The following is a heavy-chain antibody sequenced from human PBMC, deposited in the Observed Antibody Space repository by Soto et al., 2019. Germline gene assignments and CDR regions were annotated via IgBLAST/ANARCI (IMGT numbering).Heavy chain of an antibody. CDR3: ARDIVVVVAATSLGMDV. D-gene: IGHD2-15*01. V-gene: IGHV4-31*03. CDR1: GGSISSGGYY. CDR2: IYYSGST. Sequence: QVQLQESGPGLVKPSQTLFLTCTVSGGSISSGGYYWSWIRQHPGKGLEWIGYIYYSGSTYYNPSLKSRVTISVDTSKNQFSLKLSSVTAADTAVYYCARDIVVVVAATSLGMDVWGQGTTVTVSS. J-gene: IGHJ6*02.